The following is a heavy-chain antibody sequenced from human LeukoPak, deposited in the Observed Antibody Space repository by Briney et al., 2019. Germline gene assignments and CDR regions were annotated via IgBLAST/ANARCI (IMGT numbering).Heavy chain of an antibody. CDR1: GFTFSSYA. V-gene: IGHV3-30-3*01. J-gene: IGHJ4*02. Sequence: GGSLRLSCAASGFTFSSYAMHWVRQAPGKGLEWVAVISYDGSNKYYADSVKGRFTISRDNSKNTLYLQMNSLRAEDTAVYYCARQKRSDGRDNPAFDYWGQGTLVTVSS. CDR3: ARQKRSDGRDNPAFDY. CDR2: ISYDGSNK. D-gene: IGHD1-14*01.